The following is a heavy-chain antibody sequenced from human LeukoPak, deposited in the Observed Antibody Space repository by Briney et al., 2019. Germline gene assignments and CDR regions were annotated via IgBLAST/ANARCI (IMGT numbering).Heavy chain of an antibody. V-gene: IGHV3-15*01. D-gene: IGHD1-7*01. CDR3: TTGELPYYYGMDV. CDR1: GFTFSNAW. J-gene: IGHJ6*02. Sequence: GGSLRLSCAASGFTFSNAWMSWVRQAPGKGLEWVGRIKSKTDGGTTDYAAPVKGRFTISRDDSKNTLYLQMNSLKTEDTAVYYRTTGELPYYYGMDVWGQGTTVTVSS. CDR2: IKSKTDGGTT.